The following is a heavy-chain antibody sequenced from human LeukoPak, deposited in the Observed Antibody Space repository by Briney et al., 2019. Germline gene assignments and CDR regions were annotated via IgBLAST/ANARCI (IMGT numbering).Heavy chain of an antibody. D-gene: IGHD1-26*01. J-gene: IGHJ4*02. CDR2: ISYDGSNK. V-gene: IGHV3-30*03. CDR1: GFTFSSYG. Sequence: GGSLRLSCAASGFTFSSYGMNWVRQAPGKGLEWVAVISYDGSNKYYADSVKGRFTISRDNSKNTLYLQMNSLRAEDTAVYYCATSGSYNYFDYWGQGTLVTVSS. CDR3: ATSGSYNYFDY.